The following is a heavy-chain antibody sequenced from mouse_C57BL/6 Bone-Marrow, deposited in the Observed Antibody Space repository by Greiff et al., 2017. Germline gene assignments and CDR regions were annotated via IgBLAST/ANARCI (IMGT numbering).Heavy chain of an antibody. Sequence: QVQLQQPGAELVKPGASVKLSCKASGYTFTSYWMQWVNQRPGQGLEWIGKIDPSDSYTNYNQKFKGKATLTVDTSSSTAYMQLSSLTSEDSAVYYCASSFYEWYFDVWGTGTTVTVSS. CDR3: ASSFYEWYFDV. D-gene: IGHD2-12*01. CDR1: GYTFTSYW. CDR2: IDPSDSYT. V-gene: IGHV1-50*01. J-gene: IGHJ1*03.